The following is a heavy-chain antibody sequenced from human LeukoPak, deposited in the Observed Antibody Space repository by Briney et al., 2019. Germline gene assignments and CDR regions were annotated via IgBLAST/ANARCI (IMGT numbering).Heavy chain of an antibody. V-gene: IGHV4-39*01. D-gene: IGHD3-10*01. CDR1: GGSTSSNDYF. CDR3: ARLDASLAHLSGSFPDF. J-gene: IGHJ4*02. CDR2: VELGGRT. Sequence: PSETLSLTCTVSGGSTSSNDYFWGWIRQTPGKGLEWIGNVELGGRTHFNPSLVSRLTISADWSRNQFSLRLNSVTAADTALYYCARLDASLAHLSGSFPDFWGQGILVTVSS.